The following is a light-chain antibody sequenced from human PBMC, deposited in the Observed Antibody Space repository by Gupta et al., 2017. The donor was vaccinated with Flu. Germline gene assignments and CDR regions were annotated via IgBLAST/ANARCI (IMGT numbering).Light chain of an antibody. CDR3: QQERSSPWT. CDR2: KAS. CDR1: QNIDSW. J-gene: IGKJ1*01. V-gene: IGKV1-5*03. Sequence: PSTLSASVGDRVTITCRASQNIDSWLAWYQKKPGRAPKYLIYKASRVENGVPSRFSGSGSGTEFSLTISSRQPDDFATYYCQQERSSPWTFGQGTKVEIK.